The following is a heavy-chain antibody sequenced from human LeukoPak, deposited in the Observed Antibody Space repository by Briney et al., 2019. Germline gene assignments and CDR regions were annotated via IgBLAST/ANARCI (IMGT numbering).Heavy chain of an antibody. J-gene: IGHJ4*02. CDR2: ISYDGSNK. V-gene: IGHV3-30*04. CDR3: ARDLGPYSSSRVLLY. Sequence: PGGSLRLSCAASGFTFSSYAMHWVRQAPGKGLEWVAVISYDGSNKYYADSVKGRFTISRDNSKNTLYLQMNSLRAEDTAVYYCARDLGPYSSSRVLLYWGQGTLVTVSS. D-gene: IGHD6-6*01. CDR1: GFTFSSYA.